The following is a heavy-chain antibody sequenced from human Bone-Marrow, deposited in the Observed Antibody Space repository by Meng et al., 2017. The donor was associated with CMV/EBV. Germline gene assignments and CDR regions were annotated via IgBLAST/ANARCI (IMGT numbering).Heavy chain of an antibody. V-gene: IGHV1-69*06. D-gene: IGHD2-2*01. J-gene: IGHJ4*02. Sequence: SVKVSCKASGYTFTSYGISWVRQAPGQGLEWMGGIIPIVATTNYAQKFQGRVTITADKSTSKAYMELTSMRSEDTAVYYCARERFCSSGSCYGIFDYWGQGTLVTVSS. CDR1: GYTFTSYG. CDR3: ARERFCSSGSCYGIFDY. CDR2: IIPIVATT.